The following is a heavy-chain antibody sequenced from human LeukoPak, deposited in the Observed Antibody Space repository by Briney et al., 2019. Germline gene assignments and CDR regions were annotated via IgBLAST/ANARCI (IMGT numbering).Heavy chain of an antibody. D-gene: IGHD6-13*01. CDR2: IYHSGST. CDR3: ARDRPQQAVAFDI. V-gene: IGHV4-59*01. Sequence: SETLSLTCTVSGGSISSYYWSWIRQPPGKGLEWIGEIYHSGSTNYNPSLKSRVTISVDKSKNQFSLKLSSVTAADTAVYYCARDRPQQAVAFDIWGQGTMVTVSS. J-gene: IGHJ3*02. CDR1: GGSISSYY.